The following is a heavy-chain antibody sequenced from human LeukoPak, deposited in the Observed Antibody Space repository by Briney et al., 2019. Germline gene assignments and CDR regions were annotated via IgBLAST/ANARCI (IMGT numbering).Heavy chain of an antibody. J-gene: IGHJ3*02. Sequence: SVKVSCKASGYTFTSYGISWVRQAPGQGLEWMGRIIPILGIANYAQKFQGRVTITADKSTSTAYMELSSLRSEDTAVYYCAREGPDDAFDIWGQGTMVTVSS. CDR1: GYTFTSYG. CDR2: IIPILGIA. CDR3: AREGPDDAFDI. V-gene: IGHV1-69*04.